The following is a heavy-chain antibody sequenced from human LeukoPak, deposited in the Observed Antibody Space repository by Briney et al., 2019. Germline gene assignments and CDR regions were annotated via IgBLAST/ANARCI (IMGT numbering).Heavy chain of an antibody. V-gene: IGHV3-74*03. Sequence: GGSLRLFCAASGFTFSSSWMHWVRQAPGKGLVWVSHINSDGSNTKYADSVKGRFTISRDNAKNTLSLQMNSLRAEDTAVYYCARGSPLGGNWGQGTLVTVSS. CDR1: GFTFSSSW. CDR3: ARGSPLGGN. CDR2: INSDGSNT. J-gene: IGHJ4*02.